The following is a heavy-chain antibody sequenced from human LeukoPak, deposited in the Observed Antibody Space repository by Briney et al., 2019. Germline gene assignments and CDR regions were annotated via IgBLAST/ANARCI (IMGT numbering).Heavy chain of an antibody. V-gene: IGHV3-11*01. Sequence: GGSLRLSCAASGFTSSDYYMSWIRQAPGKGLEWVSYISSSGSTIYYADSVKGRFTISRDNAKNSLYLQMNSQRAEDTAVYYCARDDSSGYYLNYYYYGMDVWGQGTTVTVSS. D-gene: IGHD3-22*01. J-gene: IGHJ6*02. CDR1: GFTSSDYY. CDR3: ARDDSSGYYLNYYYYGMDV. CDR2: ISSSGSTI.